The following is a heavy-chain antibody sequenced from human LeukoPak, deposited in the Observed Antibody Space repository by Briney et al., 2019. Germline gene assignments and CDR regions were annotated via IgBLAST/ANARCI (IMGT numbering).Heavy chain of an antibody. Sequence: GGSLRLSCAASGFTFSSYSMNWVRQAPGKGLEWVSYITSSSSTIYYADSVKGRFTISRDNAKNSLYLQMNSLRAEDTAVYYCAREMGGYPFDYWGQGTLVTVSS. V-gene: IGHV3-48*04. CDR3: AREMGGYPFDY. CDR1: GFTFSSYS. D-gene: IGHD5-12*01. CDR2: ITSSSSTI. J-gene: IGHJ4*02.